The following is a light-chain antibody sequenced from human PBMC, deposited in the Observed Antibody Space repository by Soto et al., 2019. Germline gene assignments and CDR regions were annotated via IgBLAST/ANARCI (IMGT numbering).Light chain of an antibody. J-gene: IGKJ5*01. V-gene: IGKV4-1*01. CDR3: QQYYASPLT. Sequence: DIVMTQSPDSLAMSLGERATINCKSSQNILSRSNNENYLAWYQQRPGQPPRLVLYWASTRESGVPDRFSGSGSGTDFTLTISSLQAEDVAVYYCQQYYASPLTFGQGTRLEIK. CDR2: WAS. CDR1: QNILSRSNNENY.